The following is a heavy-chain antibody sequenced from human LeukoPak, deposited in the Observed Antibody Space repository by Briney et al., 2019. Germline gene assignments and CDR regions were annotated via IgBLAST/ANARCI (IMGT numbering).Heavy chain of an antibody. CDR2: ISSNSNYI. D-gene: IGHD6-19*01. J-gene: IGHJ4*02. Sequence: TGGSLRLSCVASGFTFSSYAMSWVRQAPGKGLEWVSSISSNSNYIYYADSVKGRFTISRDNAKNSLYLQMNSLRAEDTAVYYCAREQSVADFDSWGQGTLVTVSS. V-gene: IGHV3-21*01. CDR3: AREQSVADFDS. CDR1: GFTFSSYA.